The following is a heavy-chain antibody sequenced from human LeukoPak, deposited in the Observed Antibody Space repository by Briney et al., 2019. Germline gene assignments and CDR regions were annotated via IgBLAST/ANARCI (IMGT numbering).Heavy chain of an antibody. CDR3: AREAAYSGSSSQASFYFDY. CDR2: IIPMFDKT. V-gene: IGHV1-69*13. J-gene: IGHJ4*02. Sequence: VASVKVSCKASGCTFGSYSITWVRQTPGQGLEWMGGIIPMFDKTNYAQKFLGRLTITADESTTTAYMELNSLGSQDTGIYYCAREAAYSGSSSQASFYFDYWGQGTLVTVSS. D-gene: IGHD6-6*01. CDR1: GCTFGSYS.